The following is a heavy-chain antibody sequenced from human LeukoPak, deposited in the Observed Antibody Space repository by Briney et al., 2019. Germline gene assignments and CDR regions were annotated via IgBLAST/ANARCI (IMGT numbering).Heavy chain of an antibody. CDR2: ISSSSNTI. J-gene: IGHJ4*02. D-gene: IGHD3-22*01. Sequence: PGGSLRLSCAASGFTFSGYSLNWVRQAPGKGLEWVSYISSSSNTIYYADSVRGRFTISRDNAKNSLYLQMNSLRAEDTAVYYCARGQVYYDSSGYHFDYWGQGTLVTVSS. CDR1: GFTFSGYS. V-gene: IGHV3-48*01. CDR3: ARGQVYYDSSGYHFDY.